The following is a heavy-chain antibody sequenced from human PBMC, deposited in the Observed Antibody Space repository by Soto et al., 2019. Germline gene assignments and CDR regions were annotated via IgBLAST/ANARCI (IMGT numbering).Heavy chain of an antibody. CDR3: ARGGYSYGTGWFDP. Sequence: QVQLVQSGAEGKKPGSSVKVSCKASGGTFSSYAISWVRQAPGQGLEWMGWIIPIFGTANYAQKFQGRVTITADESTSTAYMELRSLRSEDTAVYYCARGGYSYGTGWFDPCGQGTLVTVSS. D-gene: IGHD5-18*01. J-gene: IGHJ5*02. CDR1: GGTFSSYA. CDR2: IIPIFGTA. V-gene: IGHV1-69*01.